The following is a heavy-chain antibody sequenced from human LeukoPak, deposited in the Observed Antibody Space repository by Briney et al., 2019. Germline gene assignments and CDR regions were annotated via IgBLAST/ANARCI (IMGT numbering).Heavy chain of an antibody. D-gene: IGHD4-23*01. CDR2: FYTSGTT. J-gene: IGHJ2*01. CDR1: GGSISSYS. CDR3: ARTVVTLDWYFDL. V-gene: IGHV4-4*07. Sequence: SETLSLTCSVSGGSISSYSWNWIRQPAGKGLEWIGRFYTSGTTNYDPSLKSRVTMSIDTSKNQVSLKMRSVTAADTAVYYCARTVVTLDWYFDLWGRGTLVSVSS.